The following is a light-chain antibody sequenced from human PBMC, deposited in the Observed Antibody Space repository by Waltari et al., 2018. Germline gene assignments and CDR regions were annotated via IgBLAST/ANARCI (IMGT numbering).Light chain of an antibody. CDR3: QQYDNSPLT. CDR1: QSVRTH. J-gene: IGKJ4*01. Sequence: EIVLTQSPGTLSLSPGERATLSCRTSQSVRTHLAWYQQKRGQAPRLLIYGVSNRPAGIPNRFSDSGSETDFTLTISRLEPEDLAVYYCQQYDNSPLTFGGGTNVEIK. V-gene: IGKV3-20*01. CDR2: GVS.